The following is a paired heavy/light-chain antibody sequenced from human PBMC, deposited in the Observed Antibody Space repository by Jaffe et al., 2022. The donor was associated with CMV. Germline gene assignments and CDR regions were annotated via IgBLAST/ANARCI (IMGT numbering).Light chain of an antibody. CDR1: SLRSYY. V-gene: IGLV3-19*01. Sequence: SSELTQDPAVSVALGQTVRITCQGDSLRSYYASWYQQKPGQAPVLVIYGKNNRPSGIPDRFSGSSSGNTASLTITGAQAEDEADYYCNSRDSSGNSWVFGGGTKLTVL. CDR2: GKN. CDR3: NSRDSSGNSWV. J-gene: IGLJ3*02.
Heavy chain of an antibody. J-gene: IGHJ6*02. Sequence: QLQLQESGPGLVKPSETLSLTCTVSGGSISSSSYYWGWIRQPPGKGLEWIGSIYYSGSTYYNPSLKSRVTISVDTSKNQFSLKLSSVTAADTAVYYCASPGEYSNYLGYYYYGMDVWGQGTTVTVSS. CDR2: IYYSGST. CDR3: ASPGEYSNYLGYYYYGMDV. V-gene: IGHV4-39*01. CDR1: GGSISSSSYY. D-gene: IGHD4-4*01.